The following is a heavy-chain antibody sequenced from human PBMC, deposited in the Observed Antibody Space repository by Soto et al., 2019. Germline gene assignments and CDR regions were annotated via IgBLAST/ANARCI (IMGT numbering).Heavy chain of an antibody. CDR2: IIPIFGTA. Sequence: QVQLVQSGAEVKKPGSSVKVSYKASGGTFSSYAISWVRQAPGQGLEGMGGIIPIFGTANYAQKFQGRVTITADESTSTAYMELSSLRSEDTAVYYCARDADYDFWSGYLVSVAADWGQGTLVTVSS. CDR3: ARDADYDFWSGYLVSVAAD. V-gene: IGHV1-69*01. D-gene: IGHD3-3*01. CDR1: GGTFSSYA. J-gene: IGHJ4*02.